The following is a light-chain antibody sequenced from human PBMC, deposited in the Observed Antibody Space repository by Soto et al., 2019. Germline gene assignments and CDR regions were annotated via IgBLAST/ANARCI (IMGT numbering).Light chain of an antibody. V-gene: IGKV1-39*01. CDR2: AES. CDR3: QKSYSTPWT. J-gene: IGKJ1*01. Sequence: DLQMTQSPSTLSASVGDRVTITCRASQSILTWLAWYQQKTGKAPKLLIYAESSLQSGVPSRFSGSGSGTDLTLTISRLQPEDFATYYCQKSYSTPWTFGQGTKVDIK. CDR1: QSILTW.